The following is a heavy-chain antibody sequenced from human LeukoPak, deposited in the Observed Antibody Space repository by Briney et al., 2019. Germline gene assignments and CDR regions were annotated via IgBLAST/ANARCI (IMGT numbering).Heavy chain of an antibody. J-gene: IGHJ4*02. D-gene: IGHD3-10*01. CDR3: ARGVYGSGRPPFDY. Sequence: PGGSLRLSCAASGFTFSSYGMHWVRQAPGKGLEWVADIWYDGSNKYYADSVKGRFTISRDNSKNTLYLQMNSLRAEDTAVYYCARGVYGSGRPPFDYWGQGTLVTVSS. CDR2: IWYDGSNK. V-gene: IGHV3-33*01. CDR1: GFTFSSYG.